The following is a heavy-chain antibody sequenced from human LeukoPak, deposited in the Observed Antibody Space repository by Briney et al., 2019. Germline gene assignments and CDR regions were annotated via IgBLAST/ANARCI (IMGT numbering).Heavy chain of an antibody. CDR3: ATLPYYYDSSGSYYFDY. J-gene: IGHJ4*02. D-gene: IGHD3-22*01. CDR1: GFTFSSYS. Sequence: TGGSLRLSCAVSGFTFSSYSMNWVRQAPGKGLEWVSSISSSSSYIYYADSVKGRFTISRHNAKNSLYLQMNSLRAEDTGVYYCATLPYYYDSSGSYYFDYWGQGTLVTVSS. V-gene: IGHV3-21*01. CDR2: ISSSSSYI.